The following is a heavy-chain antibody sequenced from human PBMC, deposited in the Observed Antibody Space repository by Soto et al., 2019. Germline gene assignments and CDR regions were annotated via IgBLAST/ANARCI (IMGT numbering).Heavy chain of an antibody. CDR3: ACARITMVRGVILGPYYFVY. CDR1: GGSISSGGYY. J-gene: IGHJ4*01. V-gene: IGHV4-31*01. Sequence: QVQLQESGPGLVKPSQSLSLTCTFSGGSISSGGYYWRRIRQHPANGLECVGYIYYSGSTYYNPSLKSPVTRSVVTSKNQFSLKQSSVCAPDTDVYYCACARITMVRGVILGPYYFVYWVLGTLVTVSS. D-gene: IGHD3-10*01. CDR2: IYYSGST.